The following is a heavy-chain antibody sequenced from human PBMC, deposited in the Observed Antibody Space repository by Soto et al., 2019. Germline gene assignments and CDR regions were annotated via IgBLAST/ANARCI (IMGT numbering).Heavy chain of an antibody. D-gene: IGHD4-17*01. J-gene: IGHJ3*02. CDR1: GGSISSYY. V-gene: IGHV4-59*08. CDR3: ARNYGYAFDI. Sequence: QVQLQESGPGLVKPSETLSLTCTVSGGSISSYYWSWIRQPPGKGLEWIGYIYYSGSTNYNPSLKSRVNLSVDTSKNQFSLKLSSVTAADTAVYYCARNYGYAFDIWGQGTMVTVSS. CDR2: IYYSGST.